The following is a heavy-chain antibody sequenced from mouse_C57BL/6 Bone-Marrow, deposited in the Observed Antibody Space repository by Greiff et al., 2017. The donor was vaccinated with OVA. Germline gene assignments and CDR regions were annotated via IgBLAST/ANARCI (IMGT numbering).Heavy chain of an antibody. CDR3: ARDYGSSYSWYFDV. V-gene: IGHV1-81*01. D-gene: IGHD1-1*01. CDR2: IYPRSGDT. CDR1: GYTFTSYG. Sequence: VHLVESGAELARPGASVKLSCKASGYTFTSYGISWVKQRPGQGLEWIGEIYPRSGDTYYNAKFQGKATLTADTSSNTAYMELRSLTSEDSAIYVGARDYGSSYSWYFDVWGTGTTVTVSA. J-gene: IGHJ1*03.